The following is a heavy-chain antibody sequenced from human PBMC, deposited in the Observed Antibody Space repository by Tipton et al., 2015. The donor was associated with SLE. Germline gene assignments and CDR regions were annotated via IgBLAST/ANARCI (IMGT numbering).Heavy chain of an antibody. D-gene: IGHD3-16*02. V-gene: IGHV3-74*01. J-gene: IGHJ4*02. CDR3: ASGYRTDS. Sequence: LSLTCAASGFTFSSYWMHWVRQAPGKGLVWVSGINSDGSSTTYADSVKGRFTISRDNAKNTLFLQMNSLRAEDSAVYYCASGYRTDSWGQGTLVTVSS. CDR2: INSDGSST. CDR1: GFTFSSYW.